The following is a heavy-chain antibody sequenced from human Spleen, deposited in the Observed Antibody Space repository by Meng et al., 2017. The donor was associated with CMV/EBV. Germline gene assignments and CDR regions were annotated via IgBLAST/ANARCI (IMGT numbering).Heavy chain of an antibody. D-gene: IGHD2-2*01. V-gene: IGHV1-69*10. Sequence: SVKVSCKASGGTFSSYAVSWVRQAPGQGLEWMGVIIPILGTPNYAQKFQGRVTMTRDTSITTAFMELWGLRSDDTAVYYCATRGYCSSTRCYERPYYGLDVWGQGTTVTVSS. CDR2: IIPILGTP. CDR3: ATRGYCSSTRCYERPYYGLDV. CDR1: GGTFSSYA. J-gene: IGHJ6*02.